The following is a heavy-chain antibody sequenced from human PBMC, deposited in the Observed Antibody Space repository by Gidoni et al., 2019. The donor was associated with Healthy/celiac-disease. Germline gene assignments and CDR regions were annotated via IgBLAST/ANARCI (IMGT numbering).Heavy chain of an antibody. CDR2: IYYRGST. CDR3: AGTGRITICGVVIREAAFDI. D-gene: IGHD3-3*01. CDR1: GSSISSSSSY. V-gene: IGHV4-39*01. J-gene: IGHJ3*02. Sequence: LHLQASVPGLVTPSETLSLTCTVSGSSISSSSSYCGWIRQPPGKGLEWIGRIYYRGSTYYNPSRKSRVTISVDRSKNQFSMKLSSVSAADTAVYDCAGTGRITICGVVIREAAFDIWGQGTMVTVSS.